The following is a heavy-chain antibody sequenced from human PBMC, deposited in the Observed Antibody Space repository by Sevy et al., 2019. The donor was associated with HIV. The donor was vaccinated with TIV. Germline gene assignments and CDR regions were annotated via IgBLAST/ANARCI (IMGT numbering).Heavy chain of an antibody. CDR3: STDPIIVLLVTDGMDV. D-gene: IGHD2-8*02. Sequence: GGSLRLSCAASGFTFSYAWMSWVRQAPGKGLEWVGRIKNKSDGGTTDYAAPVKGRFTISRDDSKNTLYLQMKNLKTEDTAVYYCSTDPIIVLLVTDGMDVWGQGTTVTDS. CDR1: GFTFSYAW. V-gene: IGHV3-15*01. J-gene: IGHJ6*02. CDR2: IKNKSDGGTT.